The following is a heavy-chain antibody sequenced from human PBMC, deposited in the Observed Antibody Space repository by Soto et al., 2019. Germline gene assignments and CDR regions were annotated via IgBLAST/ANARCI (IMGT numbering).Heavy chain of an antibody. CDR3: ARETDILTGFVIDY. CDR2: INPSAGRT. D-gene: IGHD3-9*01. V-gene: IGHV1-46*01. J-gene: IGHJ4*02. CDR1: GYIFTNSY. Sequence: QVQLAQSGAEVQKPGASVRVSCKASGYIFTNSYLHWVRQAPGQGLEWMGIINPSAGRTNYAQNFXRXXXXXAXXSXSTVYMELSSLRSEDTAVYYCARETDILTGFVIDYWGQGTLVIVSS.